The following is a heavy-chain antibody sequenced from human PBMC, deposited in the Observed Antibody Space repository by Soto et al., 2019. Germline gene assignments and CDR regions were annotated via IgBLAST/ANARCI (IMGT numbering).Heavy chain of an antibody. J-gene: IGHJ6*02. CDR1: GYTFTSYG. Sequence: GASVNVSCKASGYTFTSYGISWVRQAPGQGLEWMGWISAYNGNTNYAQKLQGRVTMTTDTSTSTAYMELRSLRSDDTAVYYCAREGGDYGAQGAIFGVVRSYYYYGTEVWGQGNTVTVSS. CDR2: ISAYNGNT. D-gene: IGHD3-3*01. CDR3: AREGGDYGAQGAIFGVVRSYYYYGTEV. V-gene: IGHV1-18*04.